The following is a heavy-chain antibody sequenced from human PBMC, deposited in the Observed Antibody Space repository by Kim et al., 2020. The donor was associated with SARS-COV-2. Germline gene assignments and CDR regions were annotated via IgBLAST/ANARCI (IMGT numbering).Heavy chain of an antibody. J-gene: IGHJ4*02. Sequence: SETLSLTCVVYGGSFSGYYWSWIRQSPGKGLEWIGEINHSGNTKYNPSLKSRVTISVDTSKKQFSLKLSSVSAADTAVYYCARGNEDGSGSFYPDYWGQGTLVTVSS. CDR2: INHSGNT. D-gene: IGHD3-10*01. V-gene: IGHV4-34*01. CDR3: ARGNEDGSGSFYPDY. CDR1: GGSFSGYY.